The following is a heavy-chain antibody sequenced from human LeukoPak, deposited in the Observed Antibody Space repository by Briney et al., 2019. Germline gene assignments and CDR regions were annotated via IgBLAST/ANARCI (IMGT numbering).Heavy chain of an antibody. Sequence: GGSLRLSCAASGFTLSSYEMNWVRQAPGKGLEWVAVISYDGSNKYYADSVRGRFTISRDNSKNTLFPQMNSLRAEDSAVYYCAKDYVVGSIDYWGQGTLVTVSS. V-gene: IGHV3-30*04. CDR3: AKDYVVGSIDY. CDR1: GFTLSSYE. CDR2: ISYDGSNK. D-gene: IGHD2-21*01. J-gene: IGHJ4*02.